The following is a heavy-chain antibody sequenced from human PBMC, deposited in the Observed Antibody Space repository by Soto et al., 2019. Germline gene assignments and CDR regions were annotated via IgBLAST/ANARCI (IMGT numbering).Heavy chain of an antibody. V-gene: IGHV3-7*01. D-gene: IGHD4-17*01. CDR3: ARTYGDYEAGAFDI. CDR1: GFTFSSYW. J-gene: IGHJ3*02. CDR2: IKQDGSEK. Sequence: GGSLRLSCAASGFTFSSYWMSWVRQAPGKGLEWVANIKQDGSEKYYVDSVKGRFTISRDNAKNSLYLRMNSLRAEDTAVYYCARTYGDYEAGAFDIWGQGTMVTVSS.